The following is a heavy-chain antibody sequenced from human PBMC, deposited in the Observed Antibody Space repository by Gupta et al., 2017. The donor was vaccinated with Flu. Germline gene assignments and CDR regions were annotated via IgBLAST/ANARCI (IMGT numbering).Heavy chain of an antibody. J-gene: IGHJ4*02. CDR2: ISRDGNDK. V-gene: IGHV3-30*18. CDR1: GFTFSTYA. D-gene: IGHD6-13*01. Sequence: QVQLVESGGGVVQPGGSRRISCEASGFTFSTYAMHWVRQAPGKGLEWVAVISRDGNDKHHADSVKGRFTISRDNSKSTLYLQMSSLRTEDTALYYCAKDPAVAAVYYFDYWGQGTLVTVSS. CDR3: AKDPAVAAVYYFDY.